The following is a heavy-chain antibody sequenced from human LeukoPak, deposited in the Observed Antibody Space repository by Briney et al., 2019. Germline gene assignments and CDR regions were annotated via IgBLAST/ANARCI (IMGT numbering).Heavy chain of an antibody. Sequence: PGGSLRLSCAASGFIVSSNYMSWVRQAPGKGLEWVSIIYSGGSTYYADSVKGRFTISRDNSKNTLYLQMNSLRAEDTAVYYCARDSSSGFTGLDYWGQGTLVTVSS. CDR2: IYSGGST. J-gene: IGHJ4*02. CDR3: ARDSSSGFTGLDY. V-gene: IGHV3-66*01. D-gene: IGHD6-19*01. CDR1: GFIVSSNY.